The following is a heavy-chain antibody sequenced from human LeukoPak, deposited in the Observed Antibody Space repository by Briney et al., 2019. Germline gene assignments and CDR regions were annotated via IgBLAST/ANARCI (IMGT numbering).Heavy chain of an antibody. Sequence: GGSLRLSCAASGFTFSSYAMSWVRQAPGKGLEWVSTISGSGSSTYYADSVKGRFTISRDNSKNTLYLQMNGLRAEDTAVYYCASPEYSDYWSQGTLVTVSS. J-gene: IGHJ4*02. CDR2: ISGSGSST. V-gene: IGHV3-23*01. CDR1: GFTFSSYA. CDR3: ASPEYSDY.